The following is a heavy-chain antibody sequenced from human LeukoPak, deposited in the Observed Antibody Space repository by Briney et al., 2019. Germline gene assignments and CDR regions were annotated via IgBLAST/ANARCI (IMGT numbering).Heavy chain of an antibody. V-gene: IGHV3-30-3*01. CDR2: ISYDGGKT. CDR3: ARGFNDFWSGSQLEY. J-gene: IGHJ4*02. Sequence: PGGSLRLSCAASGFIFGGYAMHWVRQAPGKGLQWLAVISYDGGKTYSADSVEGRFTISRDNSKSTVYLEINSLRSEDTAIYYCARGFNDFWSGSQLEYWGQGTLVTVSS. D-gene: IGHD3-3*01. CDR1: GFIFGGYA.